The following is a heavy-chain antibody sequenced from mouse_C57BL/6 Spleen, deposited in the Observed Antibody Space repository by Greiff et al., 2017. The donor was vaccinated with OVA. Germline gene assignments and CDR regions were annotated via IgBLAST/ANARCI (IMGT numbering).Heavy chain of an antibody. D-gene: IGHD1-1*01. J-gene: IGHJ2*01. V-gene: IGHV1-52*01. CDR1: GYTFTSYW. Sequence: QVQLQQPGAELVRPGSSVKLSCKASGYTFTSYWMHWVKQRPIQGLEWIGNIDPSDSETHYNQKFTDKATLTVDKSSSTAYMQLSSLTSEDSAVYDCARGGDYYGSHFDYWGQGTTLTVSS. CDR3: ARGGDYYGSHFDY. CDR2: IDPSDSET.